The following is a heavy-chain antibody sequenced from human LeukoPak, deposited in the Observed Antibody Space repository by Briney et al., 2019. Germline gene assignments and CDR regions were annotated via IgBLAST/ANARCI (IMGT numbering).Heavy chain of an antibody. J-gene: IGHJ5*02. V-gene: IGHV1-46*01. D-gene: IGHD3-9*01. CDR3: ARDANRPSWRDILTGYPIRNWFDP. CDR1: GYTFTSYY. CDR2: INPSGGST. Sequence: ASVKVSCKASGYTFTSYYMHWVRQAPGQGLEWMGGINPSGGSTSYAQKFQGRVTMTRDTSTSTVYMELSSLRSEDTAVYYCARDANRPSWRDILTGYPIRNWFDPWGQGTLVTVSS.